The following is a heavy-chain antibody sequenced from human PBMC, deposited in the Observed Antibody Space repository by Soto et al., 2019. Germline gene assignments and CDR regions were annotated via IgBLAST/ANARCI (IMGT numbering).Heavy chain of an antibody. J-gene: IGHJ4*02. Sequence: GGSLRLSCAAPGFTFSSFGIHWVRQAPGKGLEWVAVISYDGNNKYYADSVKGRFTISRDNSKNTLYLQMNSLRAEDTAVYYCAKTTVPFGRTAVAGPFDYWGQGTLVTVSS. CDR1: GFTFSSFG. V-gene: IGHV3-30*18. CDR2: ISYDGNNK. D-gene: IGHD6-19*01. CDR3: AKTTVPFGRTAVAGPFDY.